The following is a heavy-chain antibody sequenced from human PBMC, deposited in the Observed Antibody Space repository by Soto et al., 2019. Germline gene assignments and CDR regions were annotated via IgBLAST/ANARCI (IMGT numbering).Heavy chain of an antibody. D-gene: IGHD2-15*01. CDR3: ARAAVAAGGPFDK. V-gene: IGHV4-34*01. Sequence: SETLSLTCAVSGGSFSGFFWGWIRQPPWKGLEWIGEVNHGGITNYNPSLKSRVTISSDTSKNHFSLTLRSVTAADTAVYYCARAAVAAGGPFDKWGQRALVTVCS. J-gene: IGHJ4*02. CDR2: VNHGGIT. CDR1: GGSFSGFF.